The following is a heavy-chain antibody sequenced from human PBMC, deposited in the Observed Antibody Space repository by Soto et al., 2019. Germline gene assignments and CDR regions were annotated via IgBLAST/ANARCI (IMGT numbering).Heavy chain of an antibody. D-gene: IGHD1-1*01. CDR1: GFTFSSYG. V-gene: IGHV3-30*18. J-gene: IGHJ4*02. CDR2: ISYDGSNK. Sequence: QVQLVESGGGVVQPGRSLRLSCAASGFTFSSYGMHWVRQAPGKGLAWVAVISYDGSNKYYADSVKGRFTISRDNSKNTLYRQMNSLRAEDTAVYYWANVRAQRERKELFDYWGQGALVTGSS. CDR3: ANVRAQRERKELFDY.